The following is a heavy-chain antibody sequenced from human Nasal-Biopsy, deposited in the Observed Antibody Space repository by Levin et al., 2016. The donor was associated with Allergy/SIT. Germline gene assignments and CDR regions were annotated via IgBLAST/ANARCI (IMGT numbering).Heavy chain of an antibody. CDR3: ARVGGVVGTYRRAEYFPH. J-gene: IGHJ1*01. CDR2: IIPIFETA. Sequence: SVKVSCKALEGSFSSYAISWVRQAPGQGLEWMGGIIPIFETANYAQKFQGRVTITADESTSTAYMELSSLTSEDTAMYYCARVGGVVGTYRRAEYFPHWGQGTLVTVSS. D-gene: IGHD1-26*01. V-gene: IGHV1-69*13. CDR1: EGSFSSYA.